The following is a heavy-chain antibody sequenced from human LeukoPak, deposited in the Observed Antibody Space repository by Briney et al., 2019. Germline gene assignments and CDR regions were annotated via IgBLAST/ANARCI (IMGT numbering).Heavy chain of an antibody. J-gene: IGHJ6*02. CDR3: ARDHGDIVVVPAASNYYYYGMDV. CDR2: ISSSSSYI. D-gene: IGHD2-2*01. V-gene: IGHV3-21*01. CDR1: GFTFSSYS. Sequence: GGSLRLSCAASGFTFSSYSMNWVRQAPGKGLEWVSSISSSSSYIYYADSVKGRFTISRDNAKNSLYLQMNSLRAEDTAVYYCARDHGDIVVVPAASNYYYYGMDVWGQGTTVTVSS.